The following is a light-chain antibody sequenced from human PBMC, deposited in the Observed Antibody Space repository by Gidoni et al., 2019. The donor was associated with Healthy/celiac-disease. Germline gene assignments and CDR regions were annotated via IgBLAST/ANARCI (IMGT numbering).Light chain of an antibody. Sequence: EIVLTQSPATVSLSPGEKATLSCSASQSVSSYLAWYKQKPGQAPRILIYHASNRDTGIPARFSGSGSGTDFTLTISSLEPEDFAVYYCQQRSNWPPITFGQGTRLEIK. CDR1: QSVSSY. V-gene: IGKV3-11*01. CDR3: QQRSNWPPIT. J-gene: IGKJ5*01. CDR2: HAS.